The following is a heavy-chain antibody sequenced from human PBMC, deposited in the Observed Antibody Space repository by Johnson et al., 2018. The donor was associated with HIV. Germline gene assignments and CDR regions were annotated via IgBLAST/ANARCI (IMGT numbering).Heavy chain of an antibody. J-gene: IGHJ3*02. CDR2: IGWYSSSI. D-gene: IGHD2-15*01. CDR3: ARDIVQVVDTASNAFNI. CDR1: GFTLTTHW. Sequence: VQLVESGGGLVQPGGSLRLSCAASGFTLTTHWMHWVRQAPGKGLEWVSGIGWYSSSIGYADAVKGRVTLPRDTSTNTPYLQMNSLRAEDTAVYYCARDIVQVVDTASNAFNIWGQGKWSPSLQ. V-gene: IGHV3-74*01.